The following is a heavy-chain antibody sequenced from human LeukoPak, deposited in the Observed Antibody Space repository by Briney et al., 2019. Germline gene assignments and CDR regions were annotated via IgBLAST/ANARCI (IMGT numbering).Heavy chain of an antibody. CDR1: GYTFTSYD. D-gene: IGHD2-2*01. Sequence: ASVKVSCKASGYTFTSYDINCVRQATGQGLEWMGWMNPNSGNTGYAQKFQGRVTMTRNTSISTAYMELSSLRSEDTAVYYCARGRGFCSSTSCYNWFDPWGQGTLVTVSS. V-gene: IGHV1-8*01. J-gene: IGHJ5*02. CDR2: MNPNSGNT. CDR3: ARGRGFCSSTSCYNWFDP.